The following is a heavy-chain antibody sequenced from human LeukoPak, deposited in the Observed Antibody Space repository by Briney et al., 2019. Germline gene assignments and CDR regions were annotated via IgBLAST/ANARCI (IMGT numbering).Heavy chain of an antibody. V-gene: IGHV3-30-3*01. CDR2: ISYDGSNK. CDR1: GFTFSSYA. J-gene: IGHJ3*02. Sequence: GGSLRLSCAAPGFTFSSYAMHWVRQAPGKGREWVAVISYDGSNKYYADSVKGRFTISRDNSKNTLYLQMNSLRAEDTAVYYCAREAVPSAFDILGQGTMVTVSS. CDR3: AREAVPSAFDI.